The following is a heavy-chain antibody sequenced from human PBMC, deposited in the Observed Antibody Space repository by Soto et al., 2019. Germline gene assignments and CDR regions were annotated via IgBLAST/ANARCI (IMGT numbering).Heavy chain of an antibody. CDR1: GGSMTSYY. V-gene: IGHV4-59*01. D-gene: IGHD1-26*01. J-gene: IGHJ4*02. Sequence: QVQLQGSGPGLVKPSETLSLTCTVSGGSMTSYYWSWIRQPPGKGMEYIGYVYYRGSTSYNPSLWTRVTLSVDTTKKQCSRKLTSVTAADSAVYYCARDGNEEPHYFDYWGQGILVTVSS. CDR3: ARDGNEEPHYFDY. CDR2: VYYRGST.